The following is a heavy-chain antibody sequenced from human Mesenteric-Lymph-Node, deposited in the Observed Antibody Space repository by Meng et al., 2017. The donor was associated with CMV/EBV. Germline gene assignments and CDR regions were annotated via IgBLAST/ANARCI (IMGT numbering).Heavy chain of an antibody. CDR2: IIPMFDTS. D-gene: IGHD2-21*01. CDR1: GGSFSDYG. Sequence: SVNVSCKASGGSFSDYGINWVRQAPGQGLEWMGGIIPMFDTSNYAQKFQDRVTITTDESTNTAYLEVNNLRSEDMAIYYCARGIAHCGGDCPSPSYYHYYGMDVWGQGTTVTVSS. J-gene: IGHJ6*02. V-gene: IGHV1-69*05. CDR3: ARGIAHCGGDCPSPSYYHYYGMDV.